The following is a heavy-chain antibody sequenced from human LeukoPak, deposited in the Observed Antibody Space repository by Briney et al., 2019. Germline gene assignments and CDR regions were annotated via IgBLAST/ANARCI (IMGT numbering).Heavy chain of an antibody. V-gene: IGHV4-59*01. CDR3: AREAYSGWPFDY. CDR2: IYYGGST. J-gene: IGHJ4*02. CDR1: GGSISSYY. D-gene: IGHD6-19*01. Sequence: SETLSLTCTVSGGSISSYYWSWIRQPPGKGLEWIGYIYYGGSTNYNPSLKSRVTISVDTSKNQFSLKLSSVTAADTAVYYCAREAYSGWPFDYWGQGTLVTVSS.